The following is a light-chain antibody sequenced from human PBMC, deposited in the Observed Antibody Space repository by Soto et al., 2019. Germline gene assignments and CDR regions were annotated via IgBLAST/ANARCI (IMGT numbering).Light chain of an antibody. CDR2: DIT. J-gene: IGLJ1*01. V-gene: IGLV2-11*01. Sequence: QSSLTQPRAVSGSPGHSFTISCTGTSSDVGRFEYVSWYQQHPGEAPKVVVYDITKRPSGVPDRFSGSKSGNTASLTISGLQAEDEADYYCCSYAGMYSYVFGTGTKVTVL. CDR1: SSDVGRFEY. CDR3: CSYAGMYSYV.